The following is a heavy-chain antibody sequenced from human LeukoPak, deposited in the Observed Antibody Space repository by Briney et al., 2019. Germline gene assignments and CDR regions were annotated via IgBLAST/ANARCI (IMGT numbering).Heavy chain of an antibody. CDR1: GYSISNGYY. D-gene: IGHD3-3*01. Sequence: SETLSLTCAVSGYSISNGYYWVWIRQPPGKGLEWIGEINHSGSTNYNPSLKSRVTISVDTSKNQFSLKLSSVTAADTAVYYCARGGVASYYYYYMYVWGKGTTVTVSS. CDR3: ARGGVASYYYYYMYV. V-gene: IGHV4-38-2*01. J-gene: IGHJ6*03. CDR2: INHSGST.